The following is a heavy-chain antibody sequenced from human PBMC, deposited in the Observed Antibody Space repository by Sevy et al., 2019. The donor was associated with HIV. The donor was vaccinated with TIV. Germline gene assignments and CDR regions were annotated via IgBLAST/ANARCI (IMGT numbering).Heavy chain of an antibody. J-gene: IGHJ4*02. CDR3: AKTYADTTMDLYYYDS. Sequence: GGSLRLSCAASGLIFSTYGMHWVRQAPGKGLEWVALISGDGSNTYYAGSVTGRFTISRDNSKNTLYLQMNSLRADDTAMYYCAKTYADTTMDLYYYDSWGQGTLVTVSS. CDR1: GLIFSTYG. D-gene: IGHD5-18*01. CDR2: ISGDGSNT. V-gene: IGHV3-30*18.